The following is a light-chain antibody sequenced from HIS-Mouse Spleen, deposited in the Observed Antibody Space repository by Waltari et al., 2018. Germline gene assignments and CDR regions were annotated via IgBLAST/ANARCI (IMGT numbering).Light chain of an antibody. CDR2: DVS. Sequence: PGQSITISCTGTSSDVGGYNYVSWYQQHPGKAPKLMIYDVSNRPSGVSNRFSGSKSGNTASLTISGLQAEDEADYYCSSYTSSSTRVFGGGTKLTVL. V-gene: IGLV2-14*03. J-gene: IGLJ3*02. CDR3: SSYTSSSTRV. CDR1: SSDVGGYNY.